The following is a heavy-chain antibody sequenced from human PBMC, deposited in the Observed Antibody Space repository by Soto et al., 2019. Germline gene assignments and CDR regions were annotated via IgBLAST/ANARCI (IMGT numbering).Heavy chain of an antibody. V-gene: IGHV4-59*01. Sequence: PSETLSLTCSFSVFSITGSYWGLMLQPPVKTLEWIGYVYHSVTTKYNPSLKSRVSISVDTSKNQFSLRLTSVIAAYTAVYYCASRNYYDTISNWLDQWGKRNMVSVSS. CDR1: VFSITGSY. D-gene: IGHD3-22*01. J-gene: IGHJ5*02. CDR3: ASRNYYDTISNWLDQ. CDR2: VYHSVTT.